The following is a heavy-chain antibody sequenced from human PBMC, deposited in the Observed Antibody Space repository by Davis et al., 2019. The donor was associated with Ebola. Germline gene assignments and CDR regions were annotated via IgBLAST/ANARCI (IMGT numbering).Heavy chain of an antibody. V-gene: IGHV1-18*01. CDR3: AKLGDDYYDSSHFDY. CDR1: GGTFSSYA. J-gene: IGHJ4*02. Sequence: ASVKVSCKASGGTFSSYAISWVRQAPGQGLEWMGWISAYNGNTNYAQKVRGRATMTTDTSTSTAYMELRSLRSDDTAVYYCAKLGDDYYDSSHFDYWGQGTQLTVSS. CDR2: ISAYNGNT. D-gene: IGHD3-22*01.